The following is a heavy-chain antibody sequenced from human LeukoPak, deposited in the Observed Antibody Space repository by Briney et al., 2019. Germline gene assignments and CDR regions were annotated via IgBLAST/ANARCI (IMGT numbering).Heavy chain of an antibody. D-gene: IGHD2-21*02. J-gene: IGHJ6*02. CDR1: GYTFTIYG. CDR2: ISAYNGNT. CDR3: ARGLNIVVVTAPMDV. Sequence: ASVKVSCKASGYTFTIYGISWVRQAPGQGLEWMGWISAYNGNTNYAQKLQGRVTMTTDTSTSTAYMELRSLRSDDTAVYYCARGLNIVVVTAPMDVWGQGTTVTVSS. V-gene: IGHV1-18*01.